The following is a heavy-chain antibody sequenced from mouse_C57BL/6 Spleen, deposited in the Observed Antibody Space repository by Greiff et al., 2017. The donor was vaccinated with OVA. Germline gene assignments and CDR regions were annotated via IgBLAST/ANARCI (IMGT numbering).Heavy chain of an antibody. J-gene: IGHJ4*01. D-gene: IGHD3-1*01. CDR1: GYTFTSYG. V-gene: IGHV1-81*01. CDR2: IYPRSGNT. Sequence: VKLQESGAELARPGASVKLSCKASGYTFTSYGISWVKQRTGQGLEWIGEIYPRSGNTYYNEKFKGKATLTADKSSSTAYMELRSLTSEDSAVYFCARGTAGDYAMDYWGQGTSVTVSS. CDR3: ARGTAGDYAMDY.